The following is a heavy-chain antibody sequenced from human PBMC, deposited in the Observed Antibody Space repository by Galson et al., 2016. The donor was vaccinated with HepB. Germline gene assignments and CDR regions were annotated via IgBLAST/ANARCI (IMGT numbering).Heavy chain of an antibody. CDR3: ARDYGAGGFYYFDY. Sequence: SVKVSCKASGYTFTSCYVYWVRQAPGRGLEWVGVINPTGGSTDFAPRFQDRVTLTRDTSTGTVYMELTSLTSDDTAVYYCARDYGAGGFYYFDYWGQGTLITVSS. D-gene: IGHD6-13*01. CDR2: INPTGGST. J-gene: IGHJ4*02. V-gene: IGHV1-46*01. CDR1: GYTFTSCY.